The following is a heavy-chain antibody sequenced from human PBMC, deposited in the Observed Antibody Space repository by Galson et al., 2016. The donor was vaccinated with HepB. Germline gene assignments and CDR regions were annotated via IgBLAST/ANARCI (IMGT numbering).Heavy chain of an antibody. Sequence: SLKLSCAASGFIFSGLTIHWVRQAPDKGLEWVALISHDASHIIYADSVKGRFTVTRDNSMNTLFLQMNSLRGDDTAVYYCARAVDRSWYVASWGRGTLVTVSS. CDR3: ARAVDRSWYVAS. D-gene: IGHD2-15*01. J-gene: IGHJ4*02. CDR1: GFIFSGLT. CDR2: ISHDASHI. V-gene: IGHV3-30*04.